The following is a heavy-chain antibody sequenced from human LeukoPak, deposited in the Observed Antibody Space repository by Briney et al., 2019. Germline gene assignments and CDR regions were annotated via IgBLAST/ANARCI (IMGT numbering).Heavy chain of an antibody. D-gene: IGHD5-18*01. Sequence: SQTLSPTCTVSGGSISSGDYYWSWIRQPPGKGLEWIGFIYYSGSTHYNPSLKSRVIISVDTSKNQFSLRLTSVTAADTAVYYCASMDTAMALGYWGQGTLVTVSS. V-gene: IGHV4-30-4*01. CDR2: IYYSGST. J-gene: IGHJ4*02. CDR1: GGSISSGDYY. CDR3: ASMDTAMALGY.